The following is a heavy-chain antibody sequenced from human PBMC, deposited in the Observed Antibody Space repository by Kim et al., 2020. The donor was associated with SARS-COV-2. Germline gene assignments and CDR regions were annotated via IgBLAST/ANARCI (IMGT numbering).Heavy chain of an antibody. Sequence: SETLSLTCTVSGDSISSSFNYWGWIRQPPGKGLEWIGSVYHSGTTYDSPSLKSRVTVSVDTSKNEFSLKVTSVTAADTAVYFCARLPHDSSGYVDCWGQGILVTVSS. D-gene: IGHD3-22*01. J-gene: IGHJ4*02. CDR1: GDSISSSFNY. V-gene: IGHV4-39*01. CDR2: VYHSGTT. CDR3: ARLPHDSSGYVDC.